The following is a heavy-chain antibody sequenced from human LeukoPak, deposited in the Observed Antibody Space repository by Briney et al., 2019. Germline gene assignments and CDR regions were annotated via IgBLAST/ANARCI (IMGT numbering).Heavy chain of an antibody. J-gene: IGHJ4*02. Sequence: SVKVSCKASGGTFSSYAISWVRQAPGQGLEWMGGIIPIFGTASYAQKFQGRVTITADESTSTAYMELSSLRSEDTAVYYCARPSGYSSSWYSDYWGQGTLVTVSS. CDR1: GGTFSSYA. CDR3: ARPSGYSSSWYSDY. CDR2: IIPIFGTA. V-gene: IGHV1-69*13. D-gene: IGHD6-13*01.